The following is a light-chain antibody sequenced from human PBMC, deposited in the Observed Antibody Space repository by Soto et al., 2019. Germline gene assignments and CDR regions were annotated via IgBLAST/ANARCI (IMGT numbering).Light chain of an antibody. CDR3: QTWGTGNWV. Sequence: QPVLTQSPSASASLGASVTLTCTLSSGHSSYAIAWHQQQPEKGPRYLMKLNSDGSHSKGDGIPDRFSGSSAGAERYLTISSLRSEDEADYYCQTWGTGNWVFGGGTQLTVL. V-gene: IGLV4-69*01. CDR1: SGHSSYA. CDR2: LNSDGSH. J-gene: IGLJ3*02.